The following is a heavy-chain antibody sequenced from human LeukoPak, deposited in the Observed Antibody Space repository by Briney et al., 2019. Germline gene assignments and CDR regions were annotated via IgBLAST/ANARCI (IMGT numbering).Heavy chain of an antibody. D-gene: IGHD2-15*01. J-gene: IGHJ5*02. Sequence: ASVKVSCKASGYSFTGYYMHWVRQAPGQGLEWMGCINPNSGGTDYAQKFQGRVTMTRDTSISTAYMELSRLRSDDTAVYYCARPILGYCSGGSCPRFRWFDPWGQGTLVTVSS. CDR3: ARPILGYCSGGSCPRFRWFDP. V-gene: IGHV1-2*02. CDR2: INPNSGGT. CDR1: GYSFTGYY.